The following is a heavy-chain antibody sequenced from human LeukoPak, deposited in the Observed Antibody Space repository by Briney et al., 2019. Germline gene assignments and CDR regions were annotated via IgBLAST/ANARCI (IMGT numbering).Heavy chain of an antibody. CDR3: ARWYYDSSGYRYFDY. D-gene: IGHD3-22*01. J-gene: IGHJ4*02. Sequence: SETLSLTCTVSGVSISSYYWSWIRQPPGKGLEWIGYIDYSGNTNYNPSLKSRLTISVDTSKNQFSLKLSSVTAADTAVYYCARWYYDSSGYRYFDYWGQGTLVTVSS. V-gene: IGHV4-59*01. CDR1: GVSISSYY. CDR2: IDYSGNT.